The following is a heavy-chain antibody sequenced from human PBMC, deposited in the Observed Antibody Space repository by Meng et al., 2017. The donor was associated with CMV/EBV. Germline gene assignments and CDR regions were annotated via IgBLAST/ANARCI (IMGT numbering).Heavy chain of an antibody. CDR2: IRYDGSNK. D-gene: IGHD6-6*01. Sequence: GESLKISCAASGFTFSSHVMSWVRQAPGKGLEWVAFIRYDGSNKYYADSVKGRFTISRDNSKNTLYLQMNSLRAEDTAVYYCATWPYSSSYYYYGMDVWGQGTTVTVSS. CDR1: GFTFSSHV. J-gene: IGHJ6*02. V-gene: IGHV3-30*02. CDR3: ATWPYSSSYYYYGMDV.